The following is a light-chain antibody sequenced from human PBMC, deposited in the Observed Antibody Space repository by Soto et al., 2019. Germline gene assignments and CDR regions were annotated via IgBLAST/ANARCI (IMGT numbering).Light chain of an antibody. Sequence: DIQMTQSPSTLSASVGDRVTITCRASQSLNNWLAWYQQKPGKAPKLLIYKAFSLESGVPSRLSGSGSGTEFTLTISSLQPDDFATYYCQQYNSYSWTFGQGTKVEFK. J-gene: IGKJ1*01. CDR3: QQYNSYSWT. CDR1: QSLNNW. V-gene: IGKV1-5*03. CDR2: KAF.